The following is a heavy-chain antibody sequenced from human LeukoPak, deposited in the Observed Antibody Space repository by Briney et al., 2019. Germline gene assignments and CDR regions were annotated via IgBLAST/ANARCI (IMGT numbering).Heavy chain of an antibody. CDR1: GGTFSSYA. V-gene: IGHV1-69*13. CDR3: ARARWLQLNDQFDY. J-gene: IGHJ4*02. D-gene: IGHD5-24*01. CDR2: IIPIFGTA. Sequence: SVKVSCKASGGTFSSYAISWVRQAPGQGLEWMGGIIPIFGTANYAQKFQGRVTITADESTSTAYMELSSLRSGDTAVYYCARARWLQLNDQFDYWGQGTLVTVSS.